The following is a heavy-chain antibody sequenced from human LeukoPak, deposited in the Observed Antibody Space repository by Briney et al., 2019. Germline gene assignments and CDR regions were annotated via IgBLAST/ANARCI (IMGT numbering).Heavy chain of an antibody. Sequence: VASVKVSCKASGYTFTGYYMHWVRQAPGQGLEWMGRINPNSGGTNYAQKFQGRVTMTRDTSISTAYMELSRLRSDDTAVYYCARGLYYYDSSGYYSNDAFDIWGQGTMVTVSS. CDR3: ARGLYYYDSSGYYSNDAFDI. V-gene: IGHV1-2*06. CDR1: GYTFTGYY. D-gene: IGHD3-22*01. CDR2: INPNSGGT. J-gene: IGHJ3*02.